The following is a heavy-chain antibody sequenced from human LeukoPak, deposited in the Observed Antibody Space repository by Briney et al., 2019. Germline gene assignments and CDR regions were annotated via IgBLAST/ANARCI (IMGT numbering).Heavy chain of an antibody. CDR1: GYSISSGYY. Sequence: PSETLSLTCTVSGYSISSGYYWGWIRQPPGKGLEWIGSIYYSGSTYYNPSLKSRVTISVDTSKNQFSLKLSSVTAADTAVYYCARDFRDGYNHDYWGQGTLVTVSS. CDR2: IYYSGST. J-gene: IGHJ4*02. V-gene: IGHV4-38-2*02. D-gene: IGHD5-24*01. CDR3: ARDFRDGYNHDY.